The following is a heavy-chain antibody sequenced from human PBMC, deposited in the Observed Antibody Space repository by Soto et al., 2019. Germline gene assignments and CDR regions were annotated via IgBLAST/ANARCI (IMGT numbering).Heavy chain of an antibody. CDR2: IDWDDDK. J-gene: IGHJ4*02. CDR3: ARTSYSSSWYHFDY. V-gene: IGHV2-70*04. CDR1: GFSLSTSGMR. Sequence: SGPTLVNPTQTLTLTCTFSGFSLSTSGMRVSWIRQPPGKALEWLARIDWDDDKFYSTSLKTRLTISKDTSKNQVVLTMTNMDPVDTATYYCARTSYSSSWYHFDYCGQGTLVTSPQ. D-gene: IGHD6-13*01.